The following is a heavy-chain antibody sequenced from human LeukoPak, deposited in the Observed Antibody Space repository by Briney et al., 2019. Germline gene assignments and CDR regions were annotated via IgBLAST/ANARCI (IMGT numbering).Heavy chain of an antibody. CDR3: ARDRVVGATPYYYYYGMDV. CDR1: GFTFSDYY. CDR2: ISSSGSTI. J-gene: IGHJ6*02. V-gene: IGHV3-11*01. Sequence: GGSLRLSCAASGFTFSDYYMSWIRQAPGKGLERVSYISSSGSTIYYADSVKGRFTISRDNAKNSLYLQMNSLRAEDTAVYYCARDRVVGATPYYYYYGMDVWGQGTTVTVSS. D-gene: IGHD1-26*01.